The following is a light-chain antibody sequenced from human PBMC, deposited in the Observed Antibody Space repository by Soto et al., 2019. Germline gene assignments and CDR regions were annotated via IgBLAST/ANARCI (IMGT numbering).Light chain of an antibody. CDR2: AAS. Sequence: DIQMTQSPSSLSASVGDRVTITCRASRGISNYLAWYQQKPGKVPNILIYAASTLQSGFSSRFSGSGSGKDFTLTISSLQPEDVATYYCQKYYSAPFPFGPRTKINIK. V-gene: IGKV1-27*01. CDR3: QKYYSAPFP. J-gene: IGKJ3*01. CDR1: RGISNY.